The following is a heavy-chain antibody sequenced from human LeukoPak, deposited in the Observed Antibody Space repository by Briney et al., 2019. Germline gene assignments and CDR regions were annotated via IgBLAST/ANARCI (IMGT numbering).Heavy chain of an antibody. V-gene: IGHV3-30*18. CDR3: AKVYSGSYARWFDP. CDR2: ISYDGSNK. J-gene: IGHJ5*02. CDR1: EFTFSSYG. Sequence: GGSLRLSCSASEFTFSSYGMHWVRQAPGKGLEWVAVISYDGSNKYYADSVKGRFTISRDNSKNTLYLQMNSLRAEDTAVYYCAKVYSGSYARWFDPWGQGTLVTVSS. D-gene: IGHD1-26*01.